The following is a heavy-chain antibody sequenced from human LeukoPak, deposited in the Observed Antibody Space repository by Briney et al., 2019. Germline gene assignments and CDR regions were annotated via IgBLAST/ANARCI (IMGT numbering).Heavy chain of an antibody. J-gene: IGHJ6*03. CDR3: ARATSSSWYHYYYYYYMDV. Sequence: SETLSLTCAVSGASISSSNYYWGWVRQSPGKGLEWIGEINHSGSTNYNPSLKSRVTISVDTSKNQFSLKLSSVTAADTAVYYCARATSSSWYHYYYYYYMDVWGKGTTVTVSS. D-gene: IGHD6-13*01. V-gene: IGHV4-39*07. CDR1: GASISSSNYY. CDR2: INHSGST.